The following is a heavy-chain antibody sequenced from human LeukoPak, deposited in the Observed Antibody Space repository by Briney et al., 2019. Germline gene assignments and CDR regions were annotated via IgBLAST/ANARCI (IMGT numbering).Heavy chain of an antibody. V-gene: IGHV3-15*01. J-gene: IGHJ4*02. CDR3: THTYYRDSSGCY. D-gene: IGHD3-22*01. CDR2: IKSEPSGGTT. CDR1: GFPFNGAW. Sequence: GGSLRLSCAASGFPFNGAWMAWVRQAPGKGLEWVGRIKSEPSGGTTDYAAPVKGRFTISRDDSKNMLYLQMNSLKIEDTAVYYCTHTYYRDSSGCYWGQGALVTVSS.